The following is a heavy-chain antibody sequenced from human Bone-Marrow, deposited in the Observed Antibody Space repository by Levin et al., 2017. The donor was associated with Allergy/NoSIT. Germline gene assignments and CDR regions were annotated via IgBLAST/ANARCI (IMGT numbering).Heavy chain of an antibody. J-gene: IGHJ4*02. D-gene: IGHD3-9*01. CDR3: AKEGYDVSTSYSVDLEY. CDR1: GFTFGQYA. CDR2: VSYDGRTK. Sequence: PGGSLRLSCVASGFTFGQYAMHWVRQAPGKGLDWVAIVSYDGRTKYADSIKGRFTISRDNSNNTLFLQMDSLTADDTGIYYCAKEGYDVSTSYSVDLEYWGQGTLVAVSS. V-gene: IGHV3-30*18.